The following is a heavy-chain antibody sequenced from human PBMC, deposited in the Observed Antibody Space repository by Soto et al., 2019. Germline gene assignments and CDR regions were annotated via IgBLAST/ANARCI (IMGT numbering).Heavy chain of an antibody. CDR2: VSSTGST. V-gene: IGHV4-59*01. Sequence: SETLSLTCTVSGASITQYYWNWIRQSPGKGLEWIVSVSSTGSTVYNPSLTSRVTVSLDTSKNQFSLTLNSVTAADTAVYYCARVGGFGATTIDYWVQGTLVT. CDR3: ARVGGFGATTIDY. CDR1: GASITQYY. D-gene: IGHD3-10*01. J-gene: IGHJ4*02.